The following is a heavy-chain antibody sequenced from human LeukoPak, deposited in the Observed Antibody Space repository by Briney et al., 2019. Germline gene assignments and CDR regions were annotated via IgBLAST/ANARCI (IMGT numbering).Heavy chain of an antibody. V-gene: IGHV4-34*01. CDR1: AASFSGYY. J-gene: IGHJ3*02. CDR2: INQSGST. D-gene: IGHD3-10*01. CDR3: ASLWFGDTWGAFDI. Sequence: SETLSLTCAVYAASFSGYYWSWVRQPPGKGLEWIGEINQSGSTNYNPSLKSRVTISENTSRNQFSLTLSSVTAADTAVYYCASLWFGDTWGAFDIWDQGTMVTVSS.